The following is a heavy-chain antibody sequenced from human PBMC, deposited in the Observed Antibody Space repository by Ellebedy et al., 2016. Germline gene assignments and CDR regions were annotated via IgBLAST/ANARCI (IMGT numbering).Heavy chain of an antibody. Sequence: SETLSLTXTVSGGSISSSSYYWGWIRQPPGKGLEWIGSIYYSGSTYYNPSLKSRVTISVDTSKNQFSLKLSSVTAADTAVYYCARQRAAAGIGWFDPWGQGTLVTVSS. V-gene: IGHV4-39*07. D-gene: IGHD6-13*01. J-gene: IGHJ5*02. CDR2: IYYSGST. CDR1: GGSISSSSYY. CDR3: ARQRAAAGIGWFDP.